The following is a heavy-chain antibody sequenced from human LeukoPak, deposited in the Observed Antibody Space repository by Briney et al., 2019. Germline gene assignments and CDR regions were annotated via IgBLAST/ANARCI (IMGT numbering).Heavy chain of an antibody. V-gene: IGHV4-31*03. CDR3: ARSWSGYPDYYFDY. Sequence: SQTLSLTCTVSGGSISSGGYYWSWIRQHPGKGLEWIGYIYYSGSTCYNPSLKSRVTISVDTSKNQFSLKLSSVTAADTAVYYCARSWSGYPDYYFDYWGQGTLVTVSS. D-gene: IGHD3-3*01. J-gene: IGHJ4*02. CDR1: GGSISSGGYY. CDR2: IYYSGST.